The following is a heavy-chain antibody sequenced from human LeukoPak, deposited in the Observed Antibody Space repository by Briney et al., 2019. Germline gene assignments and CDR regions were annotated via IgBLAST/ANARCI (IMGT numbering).Heavy chain of an antibody. CDR3: ATGRYGDKRMYYYYYMDV. CDR2: IYYSGST. J-gene: IGHJ6*03. V-gene: IGHV4-39*07. CDR1: GGSISSSSYY. Sequence: SETLSLTCTVSGGSISSSSYYWGWIRQPPGKGLEWIGSIYYSGSTYYNPSLKSRVTISVDTSKNQFSLKLSSVTAADTAVYYCATGRYGDKRMYYYYYMDVWGKGTTVTISS. D-gene: IGHD4-17*01.